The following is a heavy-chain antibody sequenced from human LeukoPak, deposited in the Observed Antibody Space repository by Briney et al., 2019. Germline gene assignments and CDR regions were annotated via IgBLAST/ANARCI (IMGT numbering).Heavy chain of an antibody. CDR2: INHSGST. J-gene: IGHJ3*02. CDR1: GGSFSGYY. Sequence: SETLSLTCAVYGGSFSGYYWSWIRQPPGKGLEWIGEINHSGSTNYNPSLKSRVTISVDTSKNQFSLKPSSVTAADTAVYYCARAWSIRGYSYAYDAFDIWGQGTMVTVSS. V-gene: IGHV4-34*01. D-gene: IGHD5-18*01. CDR3: ARAWSIRGYSYAYDAFDI.